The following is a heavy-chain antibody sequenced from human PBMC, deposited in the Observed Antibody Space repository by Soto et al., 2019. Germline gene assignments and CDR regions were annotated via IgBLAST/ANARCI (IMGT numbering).Heavy chain of an antibody. CDR2: ISSSSSYI. Sequence: EVQLVESGVGLVKPGGSLRLSCAASGFTFSSYSMNWVRQAPGKGLEWVSSISSSSSYIYYADSVKGRFTISRDNAKNSLYLQMNSLRAEDTAVYYCARELGYDYIWGSSHDAFDIWGQGTMVTVSS. D-gene: IGHD3-16*01. CDR1: GFTFSSYS. J-gene: IGHJ3*02. V-gene: IGHV3-21*01. CDR3: ARELGYDYIWGSSHDAFDI.